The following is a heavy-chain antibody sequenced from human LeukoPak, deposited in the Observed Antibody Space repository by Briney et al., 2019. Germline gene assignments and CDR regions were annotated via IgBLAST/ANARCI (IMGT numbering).Heavy chain of an antibody. Sequence: GGSLRLSCAASGFTFSNYAMSWVRQAPGKGLEWVSAISRSGDTTYYADSVKGRFTISRDNSKNTLYLQMNSLRAEDTAVYYCAKSPGYYYMDVWGKGTTVTISS. CDR2: ISRSGDTT. J-gene: IGHJ6*03. CDR3: AKSPGYYYMDV. V-gene: IGHV3-23*01. CDR1: GFTFSNYA.